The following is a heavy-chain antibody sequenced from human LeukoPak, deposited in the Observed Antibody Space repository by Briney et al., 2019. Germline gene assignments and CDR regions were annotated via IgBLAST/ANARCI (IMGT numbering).Heavy chain of an antibody. CDR3: ARGRVVPAATTMNWFDP. D-gene: IGHD2-2*01. CDR1: GGSFSGYY. J-gene: IGHJ5*02. V-gene: IGHV4-34*01. CDR2: INHSGST. Sequence: PSETLSLTCAVYGGSFSGYYWSWIRQPPGKGLGWIGEINHSGSTNYNPSLKRRVTISVDTSKNQFSLKLSSVTAADTAVYYCARGRVVPAATTMNWFDPWGQGTLVTVSS.